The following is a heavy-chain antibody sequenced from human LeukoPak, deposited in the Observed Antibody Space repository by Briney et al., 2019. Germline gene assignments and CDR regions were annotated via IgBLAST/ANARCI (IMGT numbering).Heavy chain of an antibody. CDR1: GGSLSGYY. D-gene: IGHD1-26*01. V-gene: IGHV4-34*01. CDR3: AREYSGSYYI. Sequence: SETLSLTCAVYGGSLSGYYWSWIRQPPGKGLEWIGEINHSGSTNYNPSLKSRVTISVDTSKNQFSLKLSSVTAADTAVYYCAREYSGSYYIWGQGTMVTVSS. J-gene: IGHJ3*02. CDR2: INHSGST.